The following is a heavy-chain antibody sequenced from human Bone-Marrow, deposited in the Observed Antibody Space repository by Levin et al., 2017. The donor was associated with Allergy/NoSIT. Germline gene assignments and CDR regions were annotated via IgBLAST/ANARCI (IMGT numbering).Heavy chain of an antibody. V-gene: IGHV3-53*01. CDR2: IYSGGST. CDR3: ARSEGDTLSYYMDV. J-gene: IGHJ6*03. D-gene: IGHD2/OR15-2a*01. CDR1: GFTVSSNY. Sequence: GESLKISCAASGFTVSSNYMSWVRQAPGKGLEWVSVIYSGGSTYYADSVKGRFTISRDNSKNTLYLQMNSLRAEDTAVYYCARSEGDTLSYYMDVWGKGTTVTVSS.